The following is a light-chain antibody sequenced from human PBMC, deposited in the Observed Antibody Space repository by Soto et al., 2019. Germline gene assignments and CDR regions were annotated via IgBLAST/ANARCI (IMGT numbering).Light chain of an antibody. Sequence: QSALTQPASVSGSPGQSITISCTGTSSDVGGYNHVSWYQQHPGKAPKLMICDVSNRPSGVSNRFSGSKSGNTASLTISGLQPEDEADYYCSSFTSTSNNYVFGTGTKVTVL. V-gene: IGLV2-14*01. CDR1: SSDVGGYNH. CDR2: DVS. CDR3: SSFTSTSNNYV. J-gene: IGLJ1*01.